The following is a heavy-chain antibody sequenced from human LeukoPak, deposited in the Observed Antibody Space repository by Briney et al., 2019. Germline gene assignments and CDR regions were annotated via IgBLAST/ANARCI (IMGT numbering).Heavy chain of an antibody. CDR3: ARIPTNAVPAAHNGFDI. V-gene: IGHV4-39*01. CDR1: GGSISNSNYY. CDR2: IYYSGST. J-gene: IGHJ3*02. D-gene: IGHD2-2*01. Sequence: SETLSLTCTVSGGSISNSNYYWGWIRQPPGKGLEWIGNIYYSGSTYYNPSLRSRVTISVDTSKNQFSLKLSSVTAADTAVYYCARIPTNAVPAAHNGFDIWGQGTMLTASS.